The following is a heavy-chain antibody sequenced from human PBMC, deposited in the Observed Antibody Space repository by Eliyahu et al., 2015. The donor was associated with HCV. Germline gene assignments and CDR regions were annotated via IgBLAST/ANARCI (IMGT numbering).Heavy chain of an antibody. CDR1: GFTFXXYG. Sequence: QVQLVESGGGVVQPGRSXRLSCAASGFTFXXYGXXWXRQAPGKGLEWVAVISHDGSNKYYADSVKGRFTISRDNSKNTLYLQMNSLRAEDTAVYYCAREETDTAMVDWGQGTLVTVSS. CDR2: ISHDGSNK. CDR3: AREETDTAMVD. J-gene: IGHJ4*02. D-gene: IGHD5-18*01. V-gene: IGHV3-30*03.